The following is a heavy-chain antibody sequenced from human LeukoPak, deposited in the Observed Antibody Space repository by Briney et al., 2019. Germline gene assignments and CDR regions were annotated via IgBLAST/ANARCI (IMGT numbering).Heavy chain of an antibody. V-gene: IGHV3-21*01. CDR1: GFTFSSYS. J-gene: IGHJ5*02. CDR2: ISSNSRYI. CDR3: ARDRDPDYYGSGSHWFDP. Sequence: GGSLRLSCAASGFTFSSYSMNWVRQAPGKGLEWVSSISSNSRYIYYADSVKGRFTISRDNAKTSLYLQMNSLRVEDTAVYYCARDRDPDYYGSGSHWFDPWGQGTLVTVSS. D-gene: IGHD3-10*01.